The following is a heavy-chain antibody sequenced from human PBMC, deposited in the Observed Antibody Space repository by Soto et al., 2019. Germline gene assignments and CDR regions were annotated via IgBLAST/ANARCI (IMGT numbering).Heavy chain of an antibody. J-gene: IGHJ4*02. CDR2: IIPLFGTT. CDR1: GGTFSSFA. D-gene: IGHD1-1*01. CDR3: ARGLDTTVAHSHN. Sequence: QVQLVQSGAEVKKPGSSVKVSCKASGGTFSSFAISWVRQAPGQGLEWMGDIIPLFGTTNYAQTFQGRVTITADESTTTAYMELRSLRSKDTAVYYCARGLDTTVAHSHNWGQGTLVTVSS. V-gene: IGHV1-69*01.